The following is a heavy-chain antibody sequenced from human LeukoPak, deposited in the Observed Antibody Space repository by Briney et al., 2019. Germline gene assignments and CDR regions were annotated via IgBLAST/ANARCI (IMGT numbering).Heavy chain of an antibody. CDR3: ARGSGRYYYDSSGYYNRGRAFDI. J-gene: IGHJ3*02. D-gene: IGHD3-22*01. CDR2: IYYSGST. V-gene: IGHV4-31*03. Sequence: PSETLSLTCTVSGGSISSGGYYWSWIRQHPGKGLEWIGYIYYSGSTYYNPSLKSRVTISVDTSKNQFSLKLSSVTAADTAVYYCARGSGRYYYDSSGYYNRGRAFDIWGQGTMVTVSS. CDR1: GGSISSGGYY.